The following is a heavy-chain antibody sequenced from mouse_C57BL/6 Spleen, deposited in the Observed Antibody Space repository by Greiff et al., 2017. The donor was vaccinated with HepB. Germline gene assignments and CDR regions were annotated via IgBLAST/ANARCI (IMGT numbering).Heavy chain of an antibody. J-gene: IGHJ2*01. CDR1: GYSFTDYN. Sequence: VQLQQSGPELVKPGASVKISCKASGYSFTDYNMNWVKQSNEKSLEWIGVINPNYGTTSYNQKFKGKATLTVDESSSTAYMQLNSLTSEDAAVYYCARAIITTVVAHFDYWGQGTTLTVSS. V-gene: IGHV1-39*01. D-gene: IGHD1-1*01. CDR3: ARAIITTVVAHFDY. CDR2: INPNYGTT.